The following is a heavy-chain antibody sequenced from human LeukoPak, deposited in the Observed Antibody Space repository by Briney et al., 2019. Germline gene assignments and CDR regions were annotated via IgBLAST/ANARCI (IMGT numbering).Heavy chain of an antibody. D-gene: IGHD2-2*01. V-gene: IGHV3-13*04. Sequence: PGGSLRLSCAASGFTFSSYDMHWVRQATGKGLEWVSAIGTAGDTYYPGSVKGRFTISRENAKNSLYLQMNSLGAGDTAVYYCASGYCSSTSCWNLEYWGQGTLVTVSS. CDR1: GFTFSSYD. CDR3: ASGYCSSTSCWNLEY. CDR2: IGTAGDT. J-gene: IGHJ4*02.